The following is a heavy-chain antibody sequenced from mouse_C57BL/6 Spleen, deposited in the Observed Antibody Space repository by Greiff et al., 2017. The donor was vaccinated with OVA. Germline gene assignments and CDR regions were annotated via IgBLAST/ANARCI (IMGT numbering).Heavy chain of an antibody. CDR1: GFNIKNTY. CDR3: ARPSTAQATWFAY. CDR2: IDPANGNT. D-gene: IGHD3-2*02. V-gene: IGHV14-3*01. J-gene: IGHJ3*01. Sequence: EVQLQQSVAELVRPGASVKLSCTASGFNIKNTYMHWVKQRPEQGLEWIGRIDPANGNTKYAPKFQGKATITADTSSNTAYLQISSLTSEDTAIYYCARPSTAQATWFAYWGQGTLVTVSA.